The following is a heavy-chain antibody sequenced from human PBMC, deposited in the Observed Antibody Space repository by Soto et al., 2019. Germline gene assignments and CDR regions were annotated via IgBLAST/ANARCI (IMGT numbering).Heavy chain of an antibody. CDR3: ARDQSGEVAAAGTSWFDP. J-gene: IGHJ5*02. D-gene: IGHD6-13*01. V-gene: IGHV4-61*01. CDR1: GGSVSSGSYY. Sequence: PSETLSLTCTVSGGSVSSGSYYWSWIRQPPGKGLEWIGYIYYSGSTYYNPSLKSRVTISVDTSKNQFSLKLSSVTAADTAVYYCARDQSGEVAAAGTSWFDPWGQGTLVTVSS. CDR2: IYYSGST.